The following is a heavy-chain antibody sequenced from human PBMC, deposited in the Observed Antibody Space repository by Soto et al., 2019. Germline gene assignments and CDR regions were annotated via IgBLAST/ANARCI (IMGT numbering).Heavy chain of an antibody. J-gene: IGHJ4*02. CDR3: AGRPEIHPR. D-gene: IGHD1-26*01. Sequence: QVHLQESGPGLVKPSETLSLTCTISGGSTSSSDWWTWVRQPPGEGLEWIGEIHRAGVTNYNSSLKSRITISLDQSRNQFSLSLTSVTAADAAVYFCAGRPEIHPRWGQGILVPVSS. V-gene: IGHV4-4*02. CDR2: IHRAGVT. CDR1: GGSTSSSDW.